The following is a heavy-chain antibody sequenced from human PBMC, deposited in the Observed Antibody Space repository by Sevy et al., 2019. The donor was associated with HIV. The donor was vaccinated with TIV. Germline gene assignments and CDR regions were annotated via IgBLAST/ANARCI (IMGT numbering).Heavy chain of an antibody. CDR3: ARQYYDFWSGYSPFYYGMDV. J-gene: IGHJ6*02. Sequence: ASVKVSCKASGYTFTGYYMHWVRQAPGQGLEWMGWINPNSGGTHYAQRFQGRVTMTRDTSISTAYMELSRLRSDDTAVYYCARQYYDFWSGYSPFYYGMDVWGQGTTVTVSS. D-gene: IGHD3-3*01. V-gene: IGHV1-2*02. CDR1: GYTFTGYY. CDR2: INPNSGGT.